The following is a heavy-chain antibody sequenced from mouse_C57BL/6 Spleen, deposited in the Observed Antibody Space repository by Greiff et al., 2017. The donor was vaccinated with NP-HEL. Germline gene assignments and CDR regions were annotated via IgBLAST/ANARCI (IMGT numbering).Heavy chain of an antibody. CDR2: IDPENGDT. Sequence: EVQLQQSRAELVRPGASVKLSCTASGFNIKDDYMLWVKQRPEQGLEWIGWIDPENGDTEYASKFQGKATITADTSSNTAYLQLSSLTSEDTAVYYWTTWEGYYVRFAYWGQGTLVTVSA. CDR1: GFNIKDDY. CDR3: TTWEGYYVRFAY. D-gene: IGHD2-3*01. V-gene: IGHV14-4*01. J-gene: IGHJ3*01.